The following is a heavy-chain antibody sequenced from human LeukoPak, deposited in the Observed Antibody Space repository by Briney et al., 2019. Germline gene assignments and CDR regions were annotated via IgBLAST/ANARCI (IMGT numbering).Heavy chain of an antibody. V-gene: IGHV4-59*01. Sequence: SETLSLTCTVSGGSISSYYWSWIRQPPGKGLEWIGYIYYSGSTNYNPSLKSRVTISVDTSKNQFSLKLSSVTAADTAVYYCARDVRGGSSWYYYYGMDVWGQGTTITVSS. J-gene: IGHJ6*02. CDR3: ARDVRGGSSWYYYYGMDV. CDR1: GGSISSYY. D-gene: IGHD6-13*01. CDR2: IYYSGST.